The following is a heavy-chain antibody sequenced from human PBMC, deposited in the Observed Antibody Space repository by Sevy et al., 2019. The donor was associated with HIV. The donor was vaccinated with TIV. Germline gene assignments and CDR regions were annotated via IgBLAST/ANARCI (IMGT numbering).Heavy chain of an antibody. J-gene: IGHJ6*03. V-gene: IGHV3-30*18. D-gene: IGHD6-13*01. CDR2: ISYDGSNK. CDR3: AKEGSSSWTYYYYYYMDV. Sequence: GGSLRLSCAASGFTFSGYGMHWVRQAPGKGLEWVAVISYDGSNKYYADSVKGRFTISRDNSKNTLYLQMNSLRAEDTAVYYCAKEGSSSWTYYYYYYMDVWGKGTTVTVSS. CDR1: GFTFSGYG.